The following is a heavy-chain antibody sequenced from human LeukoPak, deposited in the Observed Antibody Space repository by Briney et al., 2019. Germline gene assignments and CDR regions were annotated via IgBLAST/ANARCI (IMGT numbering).Heavy chain of an antibody. CDR3: ARDGEKRWLQYTFDY. J-gene: IGHJ4*02. D-gene: IGHD5-24*01. CDR2: ISYDGSNK. V-gene: IGHV3-30-3*01. Sequence: GGSLRLSCAASGFTFSSYAMHWVRQAPGEGLEWVAVISYDGSNKYYADSVKGRFTISRDNSKNTLYLQMNSLRAEDTAVYYCARDGEKRWLQYTFDYWGQGTLVTVSS. CDR1: GFTFSSYA.